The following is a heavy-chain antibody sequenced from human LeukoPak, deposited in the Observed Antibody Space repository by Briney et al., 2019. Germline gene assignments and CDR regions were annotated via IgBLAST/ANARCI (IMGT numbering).Heavy chain of an antibody. Sequence: GGSLRLSCAASGFTFRVYAMNWVRQAPGKGLEWVSYIDSDSSDILYAGSVKGRFTISRDIARNSLYLQMNSLRVEDTAVYYCARDLGITMVRGVTLLYYYYYGMDVWGQGTTVTVSS. J-gene: IGHJ6*02. D-gene: IGHD3-10*01. CDR3: ARDLGITMVRGVTLLYYYYYGMDV. V-gene: IGHV3-21*05. CDR1: GFTFRVYA. CDR2: IDSDSSDI.